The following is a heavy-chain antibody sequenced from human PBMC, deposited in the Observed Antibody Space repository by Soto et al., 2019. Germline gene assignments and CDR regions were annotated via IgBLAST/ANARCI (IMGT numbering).Heavy chain of an antibody. CDR2: IYPADSDT. D-gene: IGHD1-1*01. V-gene: IGHV5-51*01. CDR1: GSGVTSYW. CDR3: GRRTGGNFFDY. Sequence: PXEFLTISFKGYGSGVTSYWIACVRQMPGKVLEWMGAIYPADSDTRYSPSFQGQVTISADKSTSTAYLQWSSLKPSDNAIYYCGRRTGGNFFDYWGQGTPVTVSS. J-gene: IGHJ4*02.